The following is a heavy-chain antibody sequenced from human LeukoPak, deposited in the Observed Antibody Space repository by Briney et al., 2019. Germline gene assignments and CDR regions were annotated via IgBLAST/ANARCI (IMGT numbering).Heavy chain of an antibody. Sequence: GESLRLSCAASGFTFDDYAMNWVRQVPGGGLEWVSGINWNGRITEYADSVKDRFTISRQNTKNSLYLYMNKLGGEDTALYFCARGSVQLWLRDTYYYMDVWGKGTTVTVSS. CDR1: GFTFDDYA. CDR2: INWNGRIT. CDR3: ARGSVQLWLRDTYYYMDV. V-gene: IGHV3-20*04. J-gene: IGHJ6*03. D-gene: IGHD5-18*01.